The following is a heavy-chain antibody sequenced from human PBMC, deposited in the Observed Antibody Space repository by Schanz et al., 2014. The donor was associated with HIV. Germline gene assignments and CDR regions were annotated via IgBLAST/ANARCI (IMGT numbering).Heavy chain of an antibody. CDR2: INAYNGNT. V-gene: IGHV1-18*04. CDR1: GYIFTNSY. D-gene: IGHD3-16*01. Sequence: QVQLVQSGAEVKKPGASVKVSCKASGYIFTNSYMHWVRQAPGQGLEWMGWINAYNGNTHYAQKLQGRVTMTTDTSTSIAYMELRSLRSDDTAVYYCVRGASFYHDKKGAWLNWYFDFWGRGTLVAVSS. CDR3: VRGASFYHDKKGAWLNWYFDF. J-gene: IGHJ2*01.